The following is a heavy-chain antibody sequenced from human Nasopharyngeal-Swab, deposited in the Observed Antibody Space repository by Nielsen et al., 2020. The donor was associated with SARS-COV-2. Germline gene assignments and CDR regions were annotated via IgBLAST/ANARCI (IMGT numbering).Heavy chain of an antibody. CDR1: GYTFSSYW. V-gene: IGHV3-74*01. Sequence: GESLKISCSGSGYTFSSYWMHWVRQVPGKGLVWVSRIDEDGSITDYAESVKGRFTISRGNAKNTLYLQMNSLRVEDTAVYYCVKHQGSSSDQWGQGTLVTVSS. CDR3: VKHQGSSSDQ. J-gene: IGHJ4*02. CDR2: IDEDGSIT.